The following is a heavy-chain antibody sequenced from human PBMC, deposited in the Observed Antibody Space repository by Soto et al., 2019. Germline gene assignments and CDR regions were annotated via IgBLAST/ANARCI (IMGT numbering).Heavy chain of an antibody. Sequence: EVQLVESGGGLVQPGRSLRLSCAASGFTFDDYAMHWVRQAPGKGLEWVSGISWNSGSIGYADSVKGRFTISRDNAKNSLYLQMNSLRAEVTALYYCAKGPNVCSGGSCFQPYYFDYWGQGTLVTVSS. V-gene: IGHV3-9*01. CDR1: GFTFDDYA. J-gene: IGHJ4*02. D-gene: IGHD2-15*01. CDR3: AKGPNVCSGGSCFQPYYFDY. CDR2: ISWNSGSI.